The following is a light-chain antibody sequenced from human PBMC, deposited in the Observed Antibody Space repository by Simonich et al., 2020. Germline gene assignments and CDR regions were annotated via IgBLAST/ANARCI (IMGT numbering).Light chain of an antibody. CDR1: SSDVGGYNY. CDR3: STWDYSLSAQV. CDR2: DVS. Sequence: QSALTQPASVSGSPGQSITISCTGTSSDVGGYNYVSWYQQHPGKAPKLMIYDVSKRPSGVSNRFSCSKSGNTASLTISGLQTEDEADYYCSTWDYSLSAQVFGGGTKLTVL. V-gene: IGLV2-14*01. J-gene: IGLJ3*02.